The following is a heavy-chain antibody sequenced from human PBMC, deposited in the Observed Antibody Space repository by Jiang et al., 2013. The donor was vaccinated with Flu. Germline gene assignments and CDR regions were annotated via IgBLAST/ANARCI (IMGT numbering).Heavy chain of an antibody. CDR2: INPSGGST. CDR1: GYTFTSYY. Sequence: VQLLESGAEVKKPGASVKVSCKASGYTFTSYYMHWVRQAPGQGLEWMGIINPSGGSTSYAQKFQGRVTMTRDTSTSTVYMELSSLRSEDTAVYYCAREYYEAAAVYYFDYVGPGNPGHRLL. V-gene: IGHV1-46*01. J-gene: IGHJ4*02. D-gene: IGHD6-13*01. CDR3: AREYYEAAAVYYFDY.